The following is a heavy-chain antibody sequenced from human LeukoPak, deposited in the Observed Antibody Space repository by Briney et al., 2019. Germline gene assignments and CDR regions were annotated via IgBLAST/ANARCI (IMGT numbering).Heavy chain of an antibody. CDR3: ARDPYCGGDCYPGSEIFQH. D-gene: IGHD2-21*02. J-gene: IGHJ1*01. CDR2: ISAYNGNT. CDR1: GYTFTSYG. Sequence: ASVKVSCKASGYTFTSYGISWVRQAPGQGLEWMGWISAYNGNTNYAQKLQGRVTMTTDTSTSTAYMELRSLRSDDTAVYYCARDPYCGGDCYPGSEIFQHWGQGTLVTVSS. V-gene: IGHV1-18*01.